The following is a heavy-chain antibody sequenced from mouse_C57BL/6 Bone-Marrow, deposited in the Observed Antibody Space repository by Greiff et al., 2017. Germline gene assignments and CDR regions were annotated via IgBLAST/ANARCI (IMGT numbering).Heavy chain of an antibody. CDR3: AKEWDCGSSYGWYFDV. CDR2: IGPGSGST. Sequence: QVQLQQSGAELVKPGASVKISCKASGYTFTDYYINWVKQRPGQGLEWIGKIGPGSGSTYYNEQFKGKATLTADKSSSTAYMQLSSLTSEDSAVYFCAKEWDCGSSYGWYFDVWGAGTTVTVSS. D-gene: IGHD1-1*01. CDR1: GYTFTDYY. J-gene: IGHJ1*01. V-gene: IGHV1-77*01.